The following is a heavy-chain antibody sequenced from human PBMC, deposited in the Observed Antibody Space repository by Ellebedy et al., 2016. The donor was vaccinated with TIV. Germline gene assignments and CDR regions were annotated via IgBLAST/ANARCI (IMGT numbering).Heavy chain of an antibody. D-gene: IGHD3-16*02. CDR2: IKQDGSEK. CDR3: ARDVVVWGSYRQKDKYYYYYYMDV. V-gene: IGHV3-7*01. J-gene: IGHJ6*03. CDR1: GFTFSSYS. Sequence: GESLKISXAASGFTFSSYSMNWVRQAPGKGLEWVANIKQDGSEKYYVDSVKGRFTISRDNAKNSLYLQMNSLRAEDTAVYYCARDVVVWGSYRQKDKYYYYYYMDVWGKGTTVTVSS.